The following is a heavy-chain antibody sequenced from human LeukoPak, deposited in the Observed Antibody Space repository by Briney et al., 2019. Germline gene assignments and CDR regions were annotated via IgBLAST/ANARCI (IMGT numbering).Heavy chain of an antibody. V-gene: IGHV3-48*02. Sequence: PGGSLRLSCAASGFTFSSYSMNWVRQAPGKGLEWVSYISSSCSMIYYADSVKGRFTISRDNAKNSLYLQMKSLRDEDTAIYYCARDYGDLPARVPYFDYWGQGTLVTVSS. CDR3: ARDYGDLPARVPYFDY. CDR2: ISSSCSMI. D-gene: IGHD4-17*01. CDR1: GFTFSSYS. J-gene: IGHJ4*02.